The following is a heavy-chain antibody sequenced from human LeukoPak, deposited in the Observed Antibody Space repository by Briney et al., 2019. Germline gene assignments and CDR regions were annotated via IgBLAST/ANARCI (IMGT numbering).Heavy chain of an antibody. CDR2: ISVSGGST. J-gene: IGHJ5*02. CDR1: GFTFSSYA. V-gene: IGHV3-23*01. Sequence: GGSLRLSCAASGFTFSSYAMSWIRQAPGKGLEWVSAISVSGGSTYYADSVQGRFTISRDNSKNTLYLQMNSLRAEDTAVYYCANPSGYCSGGSCLPWGQGTLVTVSS. D-gene: IGHD2-15*01. CDR3: ANPSGYCSGGSCLP.